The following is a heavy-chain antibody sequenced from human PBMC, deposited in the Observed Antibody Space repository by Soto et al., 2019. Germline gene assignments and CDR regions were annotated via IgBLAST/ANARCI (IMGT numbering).Heavy chain of an antibody. Sequence: QVQLVQSGAEVKKPGSSVKVSCKASGGTFSSYAISWVRQAPGQGLEWMGGIIPIFGTANYAQKFQGRVTITADESTSTAYMELSSQRSEDTAVYYCARARRRCSGGSCYSRTYYYYGMDVWGQGTTVTVSS. D-gene: IGHD2-15*01. V-gene: IGHV1-69*12. J-gene: IGHJ6*02. CDR3: ARARRRCSGGSCYSRTYYYYGMDV. CDR2: IIPIFGTA. CDR1: GGTFSSYA.